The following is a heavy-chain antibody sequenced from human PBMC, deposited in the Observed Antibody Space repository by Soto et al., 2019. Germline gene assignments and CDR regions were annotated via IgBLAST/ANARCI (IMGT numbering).Heavy chain of an antibody. D-gene: IGHD5-12*01. J-gene: IGHJ4*02. CDR3: ARGRRNPYFKYSGYDLDY. V-gene: IGHV1-8*01. CDR2: MNPNSGNT. Sequence: ASVKVSCKASGYTFTSYDINWVRQATGQGLEWMGWMNPNSGNTGYAQKFQGRVTMTRNTSISTAYMELSSLRSEDTAVYYCARGRRNPYFKYSGYDLDYWGQGTLVTVSS. CDR1: GYTFTSYD.